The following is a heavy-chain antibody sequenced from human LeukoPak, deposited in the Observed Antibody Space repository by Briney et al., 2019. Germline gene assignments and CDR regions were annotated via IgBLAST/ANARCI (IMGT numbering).Heavy chain of an antibody. CDR2: INHSGST. CDR3: ARRRGGLLRYFDWLEKGSSFDY. J-gene: IGHJ4*02. D-gene: IGHD3-9*01. Sequence: PGGSLRLSCAASGFSFSTYAMHWVRQPPGKGLEWIGEINHSGSTNYNPSLKSRVTISVDTSKNQFSLKLSSVTAADTAVYYCARRRGGLLRYFDWLEKGSSFDYWGQGTLVTVSS. CDR1: GFSFSTYA. V-gene: IGHV4-34*01.